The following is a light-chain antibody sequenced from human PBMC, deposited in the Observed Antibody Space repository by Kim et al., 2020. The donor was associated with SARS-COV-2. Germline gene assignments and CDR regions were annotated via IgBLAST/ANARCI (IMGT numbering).Light chain of an antibody. CDR3: QAWDSSTVV. CDR2: QDS. V-gene: IGLV3-1*01. CDR1: KLGDKY. Sequence: XSPGQTASITCSGIKLGDKYACWYQQKPGQSPVLVIYQDSKRPSGIPERFSGSNSGNTATLTISGTQAMDEADYYCQAWDSSTVVFGGGTQLTVL. J-gene: IGLJ2*01.